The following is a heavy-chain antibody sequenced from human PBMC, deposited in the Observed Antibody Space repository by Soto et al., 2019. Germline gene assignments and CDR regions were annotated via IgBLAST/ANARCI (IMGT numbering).Heavy chain of an antibody. J-gene: IGHJ4*01. V-gene: IGHV3-23*01. Sequence: GGSLRLSCTASGFSINNYAGTWVRQAPGRGLEWVSSISGSGENTYYTDSVKGRFTISRDDSKNTVFLQMNSLRGDDSGIYFCARATGGGHGYIDMWGPGTLVTVS. CDR1: GFSINNYA. CDR2: ISGSGENT. CDR3: ARATGGGHGYIDM. D-gene: IGHD5-18*01.